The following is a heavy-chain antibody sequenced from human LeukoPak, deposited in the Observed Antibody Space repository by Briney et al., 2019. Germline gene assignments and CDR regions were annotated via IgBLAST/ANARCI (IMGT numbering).Heavy chain of an antibody. D-gene: IGHD3-22*01. CDR3: ARSVRQVVSTFDY. Sequence: PSETLSLTCAVSGGSISSSIYYWGWIRQPPGKGLEWIGSIYYSGSTYYNPSLKSRVTIFVDTSKNQFSLKLSSVTAADTAVYYCARSVRQVVSTFDYWGQGTLVTVSS. V-gene: IGHV4-39*01. CDR2: IYYSGST. CDR1: GGSISSSIYY. J-gene: IGHJ4*02.